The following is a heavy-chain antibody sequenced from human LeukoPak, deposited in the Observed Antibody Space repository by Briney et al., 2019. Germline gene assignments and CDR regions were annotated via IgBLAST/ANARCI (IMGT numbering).Heavy chain of an antibody. J-gene: IGHJ6*04. CDR1: GFTFSSYV. Sequence: PGGSLRLSCAASGFTFSSYVMKWVRQAPGKGLERVSAIGNSGVSTYYADSVKGRFTTSRDNAKNSLYLQMNSLRAEDTAVYYCAELGITMIGGVWGKGTTVTISS. CDR3: AELGITMIGGV. CDR2: IGNSGVST. V-gene: IGHV3-23*01. D-gene: IGHD3-10*02.